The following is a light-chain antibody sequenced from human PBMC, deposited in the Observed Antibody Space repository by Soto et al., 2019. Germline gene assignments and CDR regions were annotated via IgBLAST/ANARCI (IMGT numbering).Light chain of an antibody. J-gene: IGKJ2*01. CDR3: QQYDDLPRT. V-gene: IGKV1-33*01. Sequence: DIQMTQSPSSLSASVGDRVTITCQASQDISNNLHWYQVKPGKAPKLLIYDASNLETGVPSRFSRSGSGTDFTFTINSLEPEDVATYYCQQYDDLPRTFGQGTKLQVK. CDR1: QDISNN. CDR2: DAS.